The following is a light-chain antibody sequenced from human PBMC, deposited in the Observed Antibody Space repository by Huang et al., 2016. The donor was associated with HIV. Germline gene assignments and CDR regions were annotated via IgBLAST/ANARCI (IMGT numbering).Light chain of an antibody. CDR1: LSVGSN. CDR3: QQYNNWPPWT. CDR2: GAS. J-gene: IGKJ1*01. Sequence: EIVMTQSPATLSVSPGERATLSCRASLSVGSNLAWYQQKPGQAPRLLIYGASTGATGIPARFSGSGSGTEFTLTISSLQSEDFAVYYCQQYNNWPPWTFGQGTKVEIK. V-gene: IGKV3-15*01.